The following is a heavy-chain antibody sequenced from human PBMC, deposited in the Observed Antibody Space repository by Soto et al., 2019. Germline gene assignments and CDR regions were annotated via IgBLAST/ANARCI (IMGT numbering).Heavy chain of an antibody. CDR3: ARYVAAAMGWFVP. CDR1: GGSISSYY. Sequence: SETLSLTCTVSGGSISSYYWSWIRQPPGKGLEWIGYIYYSGSTNYNPSFKSRVTISVDTSKNQFSLKLSSVTAADTAGYYCARYVAAAMGWFVPWGQGTLVTVSS. V-gene: IGHV4-59*01. D-gene: IGHD6-13*01. J-gene: IGHJ5*02. CDR2: IYYSGST.